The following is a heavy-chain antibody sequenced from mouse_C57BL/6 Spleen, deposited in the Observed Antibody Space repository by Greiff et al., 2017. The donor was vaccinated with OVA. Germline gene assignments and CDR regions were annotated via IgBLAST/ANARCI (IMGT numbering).Heavy chain of an antibody. J-gene: IGHJ2*01. Sequence: QVQLQQSGAELARPGASVKMSCKASGYTFTSYTMHWVKQRPGQGLEWIGYINPSSGYTKYNQKFKDKATLTADKSSSTAYMQLSSLTSEDSAVYYCARGVVTARGYWGQGTTLTVSS. CDR1: GYTFTSYT. V-gene: IGHV1-4*01. CDR3: ARGVVTARGY. CDR2: INPSSGYT. D-gene: IGHD2-2*01.